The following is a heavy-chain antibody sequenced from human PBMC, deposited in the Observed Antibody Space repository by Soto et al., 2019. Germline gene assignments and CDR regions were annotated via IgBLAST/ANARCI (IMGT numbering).Heavy chain of an antibody. CDR3: ARDRYCSGGSCYSGPTEGYYMDV. V-gene: IGHV1-69*08. D-gene: IGHD2-15*01. CDR2: IIPILGIA. J-gene: IGHJ6*03. Sequence: QVQLVQSGAEVKKPGSSVKVSCKASGGTFSSYTISWVRQAPGQGLEWMGRIIPILGIANYAQKFQGRVTITADKSTRTAYVELSSLRSEDTAVYYCARDRYCSGGSCYSGPTEGYYMDVWGKGTTVTVSS. CDR1: GGTFSSYT.